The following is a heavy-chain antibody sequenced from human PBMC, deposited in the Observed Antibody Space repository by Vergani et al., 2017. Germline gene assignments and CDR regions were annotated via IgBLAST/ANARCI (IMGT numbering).Heavy chain of an antibody. D-gene: IGHD6-19*01. CDR3: AKDQDPIAVAGTPFDY. CDR2: ISGSGDST. Sequence: EVQLLESGGGLVQPGGSLRLSCAASGFPFSSYAMSWVRQAPGKGLEWVSAISGSGDSTYYADSVKGRFTISRDNSKNTLYLQMNSLRAEDTAVYYCAKDQDPIAVAGTPFDYWGQGTLVTVSS. CDR1: GFPFSSYA. J-gene: IGHJ4*02. V-gene: IGHV3-23*01.